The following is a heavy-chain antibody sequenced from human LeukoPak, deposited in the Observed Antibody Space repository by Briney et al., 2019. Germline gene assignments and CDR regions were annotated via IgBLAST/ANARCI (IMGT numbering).Heavy chain of an antibody. J-gene: IGHJ5*02. D-gene: IGHD2-21*02. CDR3: ARVVRGVVTSNWFDP. CDR1: GDSLNTYY. CDR2: VAYSGSS. V-gene: IGHV4-59*01. Sequence: PSETLSLTCTVSGDSLNTYYWTWIRQTPGKGLKWIGFVAYSGSSNYNPSLKSRVSISIDTSKNQFSLALTSVTPADTAVYYCARVVRGVVTSNWFDPWGQGTLVTVSS.